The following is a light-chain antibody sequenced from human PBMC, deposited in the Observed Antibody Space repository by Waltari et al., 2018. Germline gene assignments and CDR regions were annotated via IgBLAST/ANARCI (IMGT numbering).Light chain of an antibody. CDR1: QTLFYSSNNKNY. V-gene: IGKV4-1*01. CDR3: QQYYTTPT. CDR2: WAS. J-gene: IGKJ1*01. Sequence: DIVMTQSPDSLAVSLGERATINCKSSQTLFYSSNNKNYLAWYQLKPGQPPKLLIFWASTRESGVPYRFSGSGSATDFTLTIDTLQAEDVAVYYCQQYYTTPTFGQGTKVEIK.